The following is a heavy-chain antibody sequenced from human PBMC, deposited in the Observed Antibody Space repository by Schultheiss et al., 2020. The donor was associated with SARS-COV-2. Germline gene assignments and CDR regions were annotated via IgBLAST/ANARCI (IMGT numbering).Heavy chain of an antibody. D-gene: IGHD4-23*01. V-gene: IGHV3-71*01. CDR3: ARVETVATFFDY. J-gene: IGHJ4*02. CDR1: GFTVSSQY. CDR2: IRSKAYGGTT. Sequence: GGSLRLSCAVSGFTVSSQYMSWLRQAPGKGLEWVGFIRSKAYGGTTEYAASVKGRFTISRDDSKSIAYLQMNSLRAEDTAVYFCARVETVATFFDYWGQGTPVTVSS.